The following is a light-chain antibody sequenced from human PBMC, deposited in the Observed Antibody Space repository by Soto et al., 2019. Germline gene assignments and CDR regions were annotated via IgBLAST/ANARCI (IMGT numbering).Light chain of an antibody. CDR3: QQYNSYSPNT. Sequence: DIQMTQSPSTLSASVGDRVTITCRASQSISNWLAWYQQKPGKAPKVLIYDASSLESGVPSRFSGSGSGTEFIFTISSLQPDDFATYYCQQYNSYSPNTFGQGTKLEIK. J-gene: IGKJ2*01. CDR1: QSISNW. CDR2: DAS. V-gene: IGKV1-5*01.